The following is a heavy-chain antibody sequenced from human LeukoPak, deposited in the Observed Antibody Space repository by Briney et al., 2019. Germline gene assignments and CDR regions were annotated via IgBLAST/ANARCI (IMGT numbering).Heavy chain of an antibody. D-gene: IGHD2-2*01. CDR2: ISYDGSNK. CDR1: GFTFSSYA. V-gene: IGHV3-30-3*01. Sequence: GGSLRLSCAASGFTFSSYAMHWVRQAPGKGLERVAVISYDGSNKYYADSVKGRFTISRDNSKNTLYLQMNSLRAEDTAVYYCARAPPMYQLLSRWGNEIDYWGQGTLVTVSS. CDR3: ARAPPMYQLLSRWGNEIDY. J-gene: IGHJ4*02.